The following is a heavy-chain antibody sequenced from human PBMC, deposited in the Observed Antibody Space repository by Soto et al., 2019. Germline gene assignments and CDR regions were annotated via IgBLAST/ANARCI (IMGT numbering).Heavy chain of an antibody. CDR1: GFAFSSYW. D-gene: IGHD2-21*02. J-gene: IGHJ5*02. Sequence: GGSLRLSCAASGFAFSSYWMHWVRQAPGKGLVWVSRINSDGSSTNYADSVKGRFTISRDNAKNTLYLQMNSLRAEDTAVYYCARDQTAGDWFDPWGQGTLVTVSS. CDR3: ARDQTAGDWFDP. V-gene: IGHV3-74*01. CDR2: INSDGSST.